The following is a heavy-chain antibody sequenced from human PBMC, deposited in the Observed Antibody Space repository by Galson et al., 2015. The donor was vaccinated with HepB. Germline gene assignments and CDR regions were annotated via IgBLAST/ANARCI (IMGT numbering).Heavy chain of an antibody. CDR3: ARAGYYDSSGYYRGYFQH. CDR2: IPYDGSNK. Sequence: SLRLSCAASGFTFSSYAMHWVRQAPGKGLEWVAVIPYDGSNKYYADSVKGRFTISRDNSKNTLYLQMNSLRAEDTAVYYCARAGYYDSSGYYRGYFQHWGQGTLVTVSS. J-gene: IGHJ1*01. D-gene: IGHD3-22*01. V-gene: IGHV3-30*04. CDR1: GFTFSSYA.